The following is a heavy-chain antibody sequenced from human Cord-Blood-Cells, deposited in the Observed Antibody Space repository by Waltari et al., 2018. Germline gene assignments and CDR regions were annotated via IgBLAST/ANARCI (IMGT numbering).Heavy chain of an antibody. V-gene: IGHV4-34*01. CDR1: GGSFSGYY. CDR3: ARHGMAPNWFDP. J-gene: IGHJ5*02. D-gene: IGHD1-26*01. CDR2: INHSGST. Sequence: QVQLQQWGAGLLQPSETLSLTCAVSGGSFSGYYWSWIRQPPGKGLEWIGEINHSGSTNYNPSLKSRVTISVDTSKNQFSLKLSSVTAADTAVYYCARHGMAPNWFDPWGQGTLVTVSS.